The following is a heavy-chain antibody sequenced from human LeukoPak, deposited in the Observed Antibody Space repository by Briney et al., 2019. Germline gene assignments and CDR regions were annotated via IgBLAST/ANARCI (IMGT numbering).Heavy chain of an antibody. Sequence: GGSVRLYCAASGFTFDDYGMTWVRQIAGKGLEWVAGVNRRGDEAGYGDSVKGRLTVSRNNAKNSVYLQMNSLRVEDTALYKCVRSQVGDGSNQYYLDLWGQGTLVTVSS. D-gene: IGHD1-26*01. V-gene: IGHV3-20*01. CDR1: GFTFDDYG. CDR2: VNRRGDEA. J-gene: IGHJ4*02. CDR3: VRSQVGDGSNQYYLDL.